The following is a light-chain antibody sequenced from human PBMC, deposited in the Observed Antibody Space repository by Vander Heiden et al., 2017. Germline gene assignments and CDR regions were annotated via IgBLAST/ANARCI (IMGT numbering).Light chain of an antibody. Sequence: SSDLTQPPSVSVPPGQTARITCPGNALPRTYAYWFQQKSGQAPVLVIHEDTRRPSGIPERFSGSSSGTTATLIISGAQVEDEGDYYCYSVDDGDGHRSGLFGPGTRLSVL. J-gene: IGLJ1*01. CDR3: YSVDDGDGHRSGL. V-gene: IGLV3-10*01. CDR2: EDT. CDR1: ALPRTY.